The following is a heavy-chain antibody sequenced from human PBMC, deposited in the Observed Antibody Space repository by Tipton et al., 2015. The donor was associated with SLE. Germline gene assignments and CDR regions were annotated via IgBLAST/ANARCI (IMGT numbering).Heavy chain of an antibody. D-gene: IGHD3-22*01. CDR2: IFYSGST. J-gene: IGHJ4*02. CDR3: ARASTPNSYNCSGFYLSFYFDY. V-gene: IGHV4-39*07. Sequence: TLSLTCTVSGDSISSSAYYWGWARQPPGKGLEWIGTIFYSGSTYYNPSLESRVTISVDTSKNQFSLKLSSVTAADTAVYYCARASTPNSYNCSGFYLSFYFDYWGQGTQVTVSS. CDR1: GDSISSSAYY.